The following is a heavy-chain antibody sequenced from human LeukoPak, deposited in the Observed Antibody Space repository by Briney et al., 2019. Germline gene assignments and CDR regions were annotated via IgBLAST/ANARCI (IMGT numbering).Heavy chain of an antibody. D-gene: IGHD5-18*01. CDR3: AKDREAYGSYGPPDFDY. V-gene: IGHV3-9*01. Sequence: GRSLRLSCAASGFTFDDYAMHWVRQAPGKGLEWVSGISWNSGSIGYADSVKGRFTISRDNAKNSLYLQMNSLRAEDTALYYCAKDREAYGSYGPPDFDYWAREPWSPSPQ. J-gene: IGHJ4*02. CDR1: GFTFDDYA. CDR2: ISWNSGSI.